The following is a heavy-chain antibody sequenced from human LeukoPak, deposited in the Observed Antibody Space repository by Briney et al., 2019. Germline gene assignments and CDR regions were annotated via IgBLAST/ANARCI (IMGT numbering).Heavy chain of an antibody. V-gene: IGHV3-53*01. Sequence: GGSLRLSCTTSGFNFRDYALSWVRQAPGKGLEWVSSIYSDGDSHYADSVKGRFTISRDNSKNTLYLQMNSLRVDDTAVYYCATPLTGLKYWGQGTLVAVSS. CDR1: GFNFRDYA. D-gene: IGHD2-8*02. CDR2: IYSDGDS. J-gene: IGHJ4*02. CDR3: ATPLTGLKY.